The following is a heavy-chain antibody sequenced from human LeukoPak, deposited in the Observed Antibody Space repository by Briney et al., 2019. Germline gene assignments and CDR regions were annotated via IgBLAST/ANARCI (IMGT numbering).Heavy chain of an antibody. V-gene: IGHV3-33*01. D-gene: IGHD4-23*01. CDR2: IWHDGVKK. CDR1: GFTFSNYG. Sequence: SGGSLRLSCAASGFTFSNYGMHWVRQAPGKGLEWVADIWHDGVKKYYADSVKGRVTVSRDTSKNTLYLQMNCLRAEDTAIYYCARDGGFGLFDSWGQGTRVTVSS. J-gene: IGHJ4*02. CDR3: ARDGGFGLFDS.